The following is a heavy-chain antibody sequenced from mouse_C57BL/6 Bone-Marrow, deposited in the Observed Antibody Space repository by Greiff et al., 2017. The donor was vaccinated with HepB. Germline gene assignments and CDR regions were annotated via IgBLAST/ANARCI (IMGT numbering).Heavy chain of an antibody. CDR3: ARKDHYYGSLDY. CDR1: GYAFSSSW. Sequence: VQGVESGPELVKPGASVKISCKASGYAFSSSWMNWVKQRPGKGLEWIGRIYPGDGDTNYNGKFKGKATLTADKSSSTAYMQLSSLTSEDSAVYFCARKDHYYGSLDYWGQGTTLTVSS. V-gene: IGHV1-82*01. J-gene: IGHJ2*01. CDR2: IYPGDGDT. D-gene: IGHD1-1*01.